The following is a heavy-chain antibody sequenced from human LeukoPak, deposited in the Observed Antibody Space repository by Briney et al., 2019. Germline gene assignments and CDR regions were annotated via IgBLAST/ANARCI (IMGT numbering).Heavy chain of an antibody. D-gene: IGHD3-9*01. CDR2: INPNGGGT. J-gene: IGHJ6*02. CDR1: GYTFTGYY. CDR3: ARESIDYDILTGSYYYYYGMDV. Sequence: ASVKVSCKASGYTFTGYYIHWVQQAPGQGLEWMGWINPNGGGTNYAQKFQGRVTMTRDTSISTAYMELSSLRSEDTAVYYCARESIDYDILTGSYYYYYGMDVWGQGTTVTVSS. V-gene: IGHV1-2*02.